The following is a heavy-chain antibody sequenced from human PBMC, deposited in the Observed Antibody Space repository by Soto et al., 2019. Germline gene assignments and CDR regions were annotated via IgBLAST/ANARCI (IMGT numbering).Heavy chain of an antibody. CDR1: GGSVNSDSHN. V-gene: IGHV4-61*01. D-gene: IGHD2-2*01. J-gene: IGHJ6*02. CDR3: ARRGIVVVPAAMADYYYGMDV. CDR2: IYYTGST. Sequence: SETLSLTCTVSGGSVNSDSHNWSWIRQPPGKGLEWIGYIYYTGSTNYNPSLKSRVTISLDTSRNQFYLKLSSVTAADTAVYYCARRGIVVVPAAMADYYYGMDVWGQGTTVTVSS.